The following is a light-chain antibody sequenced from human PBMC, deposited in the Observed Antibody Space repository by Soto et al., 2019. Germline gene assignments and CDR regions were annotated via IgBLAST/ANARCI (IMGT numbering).Light chain of an antibody. V-gene: IGLV2-23*01. Sequence: QSALTQPASVSGSPGQSITISCTGTSSDVGSYNLVSWYQQHPGKAPKLMIYEGSKRPSGVSNRFSGSKSGNTASLTISGLQAEVEADYYCCSYAGSSFSFGGGTKLTVL. CDR2: EGS. J-gene: IGLJ3*02. CDR3: CSYAGSSFS. CDR1: SSDVGSYNL.